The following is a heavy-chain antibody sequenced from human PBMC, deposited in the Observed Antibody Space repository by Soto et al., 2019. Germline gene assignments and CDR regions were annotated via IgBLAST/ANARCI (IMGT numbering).Heavy chain of an antibody. J-gene: IGHJ6*02. CDR1: GYTFTIYT. CDR2: IIPIFTQT. CDR3: ARGGVGAAGGMDV. V-gene: IGHV1-69*08. Sequence: QVQLVQSGAEVKKPGSSVKVSCKSSGYTFTIYTVTWVRQALGQGLEWMGRIIPIFTQTNYAQKFQDRVTMTADKSTSTVYMELSGLRYEDTAVYYCARGGVGAAGGMDVWGQGTTVTVSS. D-gene: IGHD1-26*01.